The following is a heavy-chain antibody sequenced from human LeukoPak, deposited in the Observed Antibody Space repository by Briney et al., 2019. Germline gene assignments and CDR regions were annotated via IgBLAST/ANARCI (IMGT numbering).Heavy chain of an antibody. V-gene: IGHV3-23*01. CDR2: ISGGGVNT. J-gene: IGHJ4*02. Sequence: QTGGSLRLSCAASGFTFNSYAMTWVRQAPGKGLEWVSAISGGGVNTYYADSVKGRFTISRDNSKNTLYLQMNSLRAEDTAVYYCARDGYYYDSSGLFDYWGQGTLVTVSS. CDR1: GFTFNSYA. D-gene: IGHD3-22*01. CDR3: ARDGYYYDSSGLFDY.